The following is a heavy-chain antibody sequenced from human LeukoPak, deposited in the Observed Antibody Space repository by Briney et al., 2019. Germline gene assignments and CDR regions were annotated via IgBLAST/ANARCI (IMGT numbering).Heavy chain of an antibody. CDR3: ARVRGGNNDHFDY. V-gene: IGHV1-2*02. Sequence: ASVKESCRASGYTFSDYYRHWVRQAPGQGLEWMGWINPNSGGTNYAQKFQGRVTMTRDTSITTGYMELTRLRSDDTAVYYCARVRGGNNDHFDYWGQGTMVTVSS. D-gene: IGHD1/OR15-1a*01. J-gene: IGHJ4*01. CDR1: GYTFSDYY. CDR2: INPNSGGT.